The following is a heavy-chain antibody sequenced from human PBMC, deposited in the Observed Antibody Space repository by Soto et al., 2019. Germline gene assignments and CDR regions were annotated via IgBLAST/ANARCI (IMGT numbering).Heavy chain of an antibody. V-gene: IGHV3-7*01. J-gene: IGHJ6*02. D-gene: IGHD3-10*01. CDR2: IKQDGSER. Sequence: PGGSLRLSCATSGFSFSTYWMTWVRQAPGKGLEWVANIKQDGSERYYVDSVKGRFTISRDNAKNSLYLQMNSLRAEDTAMYYCARGDYYGSGSHHVYYYYGMDVWGQGTTVTVSS. CDR1: GFSFSTYW. CDR3: ARGDYYGSGSHHVYYYYGMDV.